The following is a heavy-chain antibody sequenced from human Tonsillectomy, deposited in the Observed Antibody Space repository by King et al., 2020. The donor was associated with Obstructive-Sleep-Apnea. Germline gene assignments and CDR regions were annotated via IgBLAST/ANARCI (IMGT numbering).Heavy chain of an antibody. V-gene: IGHV3-15*01. CDR3: TTRPYHYDSSGKPAEFYYYFYGTDV. D-gene: IGHD3-22*01. Sequence: GQLVQSGGGLVKPGGSLRLSCAASGFIFSNAWMSWVRQAPGKGPEWVGRIKSKADGGTTDYAAPVKGRFTISRDDSKNTLYLQMNSLKTEDTDGYYCTTRPYHYDSSGKPAEFYYYFYGTDVWGQGTTVTVSS. CDR2: IKSKADGGTT. J-gene: IGHJ6*02. CDR1: GFIFSNAW.